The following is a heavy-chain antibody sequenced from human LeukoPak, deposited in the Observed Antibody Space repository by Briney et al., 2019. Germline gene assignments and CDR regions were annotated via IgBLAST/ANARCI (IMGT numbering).Heavy chain of an antibody. CDR3: ARDRSIAGRTNDYYYYMDV. CDR2: ISTKTGHP. CDR1: GYRFTSYA. V-gene: IGHV7-4-1*02. Sequence: ASVKVSCKASGYRFTSYAMNWVRQAPGQGLEWMGWISTKTGHPTYAQGFTGRFVFSLDTSVSTAYLQISSLKAEDTAVYYCARDRSIAGRTNDYYYYMDVWGKGTTVTVSS. J-gene: IGHJ6*03. D-gene: IGHD6-6*01.